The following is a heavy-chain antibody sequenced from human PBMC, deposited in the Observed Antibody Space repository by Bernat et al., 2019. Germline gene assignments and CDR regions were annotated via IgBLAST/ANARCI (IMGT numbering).Heavy chain of an antibody. V-gene: IGHV4-30-4*01. CDR3: ASALVVVAATDAFDI. CDR2: IYYSGST. J-gene: IGHJ3*02. CDR1: GGSISSGDYY. D-gene: IGHD2-15*01. Sequence: HVQLQESGPGLVKPSQTLSLTCTVSGGSISSGDYYWSWIRQPPGKGLEWIGYIYYSGSTYYNPSLKSRVTISVDTPKNQFSLKLSSVTAADTAVYYCASALVVVAATDAFDIWGQGTMVTVSS.